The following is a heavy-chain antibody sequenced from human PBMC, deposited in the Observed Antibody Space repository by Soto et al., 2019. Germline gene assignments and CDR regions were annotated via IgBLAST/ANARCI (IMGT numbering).Heavy chain of an antibody. V-gene: IGHV3-15*01. J-gene: IGHJ4*02. D-gene: IGHD1-26*01. CDR1: GFTLSMSA. CDR2: IKSKTDGGTT. CDR3: TTVDSGSYRGHY. Sequence: PGGSLRLSCASSGFTLSMSAVNWVRQAPGKGLEWVGRIKSKTDGGTTDYAAPVKGRFTISRDDSKNTLYLQMNSLKTEDTAVYYCTTVDSGSYRGHYWGQGTLVTVS.